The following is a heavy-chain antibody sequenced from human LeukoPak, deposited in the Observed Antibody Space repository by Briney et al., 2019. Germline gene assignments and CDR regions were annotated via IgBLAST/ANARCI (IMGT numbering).Heavy chain of an antibody. CDR3: AKDQGYCTNGVCYSDAFDI. CDR2: ISYDGSNK. Sequence: PGGSLRLSCAASGFTFSSYGMHWVRQAPGKGLEWVAVISYDGSNKYYADSVKGRFTISRDNSNNTLYLQMNSLRAEDTAVYYCAKDQGYCTNGVCYSDAFDIWGQGTMVTVSS. CDR1: GFTFSSYG. V-gene: IGHV3-30*18. D-gene: IGHD2-8*01. J-gene: IGHJ3*02.